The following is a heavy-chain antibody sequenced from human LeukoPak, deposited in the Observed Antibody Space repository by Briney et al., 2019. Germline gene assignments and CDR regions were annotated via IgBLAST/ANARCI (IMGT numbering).Heavy chain of an antibody. CDR1: GGSISSYY. V-gene: IGHV4-59*01. CDR2: IYYSGST. D-gene: IGHD6-6*01. CDR3: ARDVGSSVFRFDP. Sequence: PSETLPLTCTVSGGSISSYYWSWIRQPPGKGLEWIGYIYYSGSTNYNPSLKSRVTISVDTSKNQFSLKLSSVTAADTAVYYCARDVGSSVFRFDPWGQGTLVTVSS. J-gene: IGHJ5*02.